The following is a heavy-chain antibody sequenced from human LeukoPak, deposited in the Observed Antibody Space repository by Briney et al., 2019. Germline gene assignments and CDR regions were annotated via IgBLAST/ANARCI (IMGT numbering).Heavy chain of an antibody. Sequence: GSSVKVSCKASGDTFSTYAISWVRQAPGQGLEWMGIINPSGGSTSYAQKFQGRVTMTRDMSTSTVYMELSSLRSEDTAVYYCARDRRGYYYDSSGYSIAADDAFDIWGQGTMVTVSS. CDR1: GDTFSTYA. J-gene: IGHJ3*02. V-gene: IGHV1-46*01. CDR3: ARDRRGYYYDSSGYSIAADDAFDI. CDR2: INPSGGST. D-gene: IGHD3-22*01.